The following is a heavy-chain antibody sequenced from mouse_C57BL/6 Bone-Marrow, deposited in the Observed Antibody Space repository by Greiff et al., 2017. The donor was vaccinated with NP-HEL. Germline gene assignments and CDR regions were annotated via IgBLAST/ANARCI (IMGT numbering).Heavy chain of an antibody. V-gene: IGHV3-6*01. Sequence: EVKLMESGPGLVKPSQSLSLTCSVTGYSITSGYYWNWIRQFPGNKLEWMGYISYDGSNNYNPSLKNRISITRDTSKNQFFLKLNSVTTEDTATYYCARGRGSHYYAMDYWGQGTSVTVSS. J-gene: IGHJ4*01. CDR3: ARGRGSHYYAMDY. D-gene: IGHD3-1*01. CDR1: GYSITSGYY. CDR2: ISYDGSN.